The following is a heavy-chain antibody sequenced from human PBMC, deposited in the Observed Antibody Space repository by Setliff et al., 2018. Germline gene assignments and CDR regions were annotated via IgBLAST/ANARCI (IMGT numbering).Heavy chain of an antibody. D-gene: IGHD1-1*01. J-gene: IGHJ3*01. CDR3: AKDRYSFGSQMYWNSFSL. CDR1: NGSLDRSGYY. V-gene: IGHV4-39*02. CDR2: VYHRGST. Sequence: SETLSLTCTVSNGSLDRSGYYWGWIRQPPGKGLEWIAGVYHRGSTYYNPSLKSRVTISVDMSRNQFSLQLKSVTAADTAVYYCAKDRYSFGSQMYWNSFSLWGPGTMVTVSS.